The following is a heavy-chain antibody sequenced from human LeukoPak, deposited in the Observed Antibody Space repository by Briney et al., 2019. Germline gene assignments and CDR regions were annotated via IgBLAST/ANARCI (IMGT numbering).Heavy chain of an antibody. CDR1: GYTFTSYG. Sequence: ASVKVSCKASGYTFTSYGISWVRQAPGQGLEWMGWISAYNGNTNYAQKLQGRVTMTTDTSTSTAYMELRSLRSDDTAVYYCAKNYYDSSGYYLFDYWGQGTLVTASS. CDR2: ISAYNGNT. CDR3: AKNYYDSSGYYLFDY. V-gene: IGHV1-18*01. J-gene: IGHJ4*02. D-gene: IGHD3-22*01.